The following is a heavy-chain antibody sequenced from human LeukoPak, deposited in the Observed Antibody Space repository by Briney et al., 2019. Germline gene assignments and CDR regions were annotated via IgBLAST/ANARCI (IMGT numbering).Heavy chain of an antibody. CDR2: IYTSGTT. Sequence: SETLSLTCTVSGGSISSYYWSWIRQPAGKGLEWIGRIYTSGTTHYNPSLKSRVTISLDTSKKQFSLKLTSVTAADTAIYYCATEYCASSSCRFDSWGQGTLVTVSS. V-gene: IGHV4-4*07. J-gene: IGHJ4*02. CDR3: ATEYCASSSCRFDS. CDR1: GGSISSYY. D-gene: IGHD2-2*01.